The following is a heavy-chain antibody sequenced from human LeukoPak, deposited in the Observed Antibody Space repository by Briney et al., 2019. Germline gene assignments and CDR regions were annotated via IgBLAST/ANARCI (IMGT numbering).Heavy chain of an antibody. CDR1: GFTFSSYG. V-gene: IGHV3-33*01. CDR3: ARNRGVVTPNYCFDY. D-gene: IGHD3-22*01. J-gene: IGHJ4*02. Sequence: GGSLRLSCAASGFTFSSYGMHWVRQAPGKGLEWVAVIWYDGSNKYYADSVKGRFTISRDNSKNTLYLQMNSLRAEDTAVYYCARNRGVVTPNYCFDYWGQGTLVTVSS. CDR2: IWYDGSNK.